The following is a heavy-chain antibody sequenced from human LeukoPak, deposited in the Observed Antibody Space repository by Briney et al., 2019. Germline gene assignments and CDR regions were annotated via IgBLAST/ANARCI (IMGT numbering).Heavy chain of an antibody. J-gene: IGHJ3*02. V-gene: IGHV4-39*01. CDR3: ATHFVPAATTDAFDI. Sequence: PSVTLSLTCTVSGGSISSSSYYWGWIRQPPGKGLEWIGSIYYSGSTYYNPSLKSRVTISVDTSKNQFSLKLSSVTAADTAVYYCATHFVPAATTDAFDIWGQGTMVTVSS. D-gene: IGHD2-2*01. CDR1: GGSISSSSYY. CDR2: IYYSGST.